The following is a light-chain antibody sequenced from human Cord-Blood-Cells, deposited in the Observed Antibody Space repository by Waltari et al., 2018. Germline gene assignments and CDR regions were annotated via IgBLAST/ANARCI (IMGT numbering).Light chain of an antibody. Sequence: SYELTQPPSVSVSPGQTARITCAGDAFPKQYAYWYQQKPGQAPVLVIYKDSERPSGIPERFSGSSSGTTVTLTISGVQAEDEADYYCQSADSSGTLVVFGGGTKLTVL. CDR2: KDS. J-gene: IGLJ2*01. CDR3: QSADSSGTLVV. V-gene: IGLV3-25*03. CDR1: AFPKQY.